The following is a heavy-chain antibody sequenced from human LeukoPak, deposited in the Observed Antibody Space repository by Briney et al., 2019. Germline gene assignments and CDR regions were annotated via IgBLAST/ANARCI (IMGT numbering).Heavy chain of an antibody. Sequence: GGSLRLSCAASGFTVSSNYMSWVRQAPGKGLEWVSVIYSGGSTYYADSVKGRFTLSRDNSKNTLYLQMNSLRAEDTAVYYCARVLSYYDSSGFGFDYWGQGTLVTVSS. V-gene: IGHV3-53*01. CDR1: GFTVSSNY. J-gene: IGHJ4*02. CDR3: ARVLSYYDSSGFGFDY. CDR2: IYSGGST. D-gene: IGHD3-22*01.